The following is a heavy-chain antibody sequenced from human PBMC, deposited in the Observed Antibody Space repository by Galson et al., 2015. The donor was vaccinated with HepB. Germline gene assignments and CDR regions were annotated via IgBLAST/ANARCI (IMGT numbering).Heavy chain of an antibody. J-gene: IGHJ5*02. Sequence: SLRLSCAASGFTFSDYYMSWIRQAPGKGLEWVSYISSSGSTIYYADSVKGRFTISRDNAKNSLSLQMNSLRAEDPAVYYCARAGYGGGYCSGGSCHNWFDPWGQGTLVTVSS. CDR3: ARAGYGGGYCSGGSCHNWFDP. CDR2: ISSSGSTI. V-gene: IGHV3-11*01. D-gene: IGHD2-15*01. CDR1: GFTFSDYY.